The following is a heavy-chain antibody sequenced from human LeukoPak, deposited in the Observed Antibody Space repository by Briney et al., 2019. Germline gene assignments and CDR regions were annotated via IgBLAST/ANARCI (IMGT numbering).Heavy chain of an antibody. D-gene: IGHD3-10*01. CDR1: GFTFSSHA. J-gene: IGHJ4*02. CDR3: AKLSLSGRSQSADY. Sequence: GGSLRLSCAASGFTFSSHAMSWVRQAPGKGLEWVSAISSSSGRTYYADSVKGRFTISRDNSKNTLYLQMNSLRAEDTAVYYCAKLSLSGRSQSADYWGQGTLVTVSS. CDR2: ISSSSGRT. V-gene: IGHV3-23*01.